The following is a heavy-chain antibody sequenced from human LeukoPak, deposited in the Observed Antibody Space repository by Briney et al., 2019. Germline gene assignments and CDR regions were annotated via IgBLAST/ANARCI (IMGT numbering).Heavy chain of an antibody. CDR2: ISTNSSTI. Sequence: GGSLRLSCAASGFTFSSYSMNWVRQAPGKGLEWVSYISTNSSTIYYADSVKGRFTISRDNAKNTLYLQMNSLRAEDTAVYYCARDGYSYGWDWGQGTLVTVSS. CDR1: GFTFSSYS. CDR3: ARDGYSYGWD. J-gene: IGHJ4*02. V-gene: IGHV3-48*04. D-gene: IGHD5-18*01.